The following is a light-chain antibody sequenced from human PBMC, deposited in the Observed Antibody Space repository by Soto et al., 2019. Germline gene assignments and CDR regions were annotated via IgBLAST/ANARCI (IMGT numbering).Light chain of an antibody. CDR2: DVI. Sequence: QSALTQPRSVSGSPGQSVTISCTGTSSDGGGYYYVSWYQQHPGKAPKVMIYDVIKRPSGVPDRFSGSKSGNTASLTISGLQAEDAADYYCCSYAGSYTPSYVFGTGTKLTVL. J-gene: IGLJ1*01. CDR1: SSDGGGYYY. V-gene: IGLV2-11*01. CDR3: CSYAGSYTPSYV.